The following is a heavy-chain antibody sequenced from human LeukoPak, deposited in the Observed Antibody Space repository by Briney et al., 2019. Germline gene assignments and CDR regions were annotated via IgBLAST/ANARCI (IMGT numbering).Heavy chain of an antibody. CDR2: INPNSGGT. J-gene: IGHJ4*02. CDR1: GYTFTGYY. V-gene: IGHV1-2*02. D-gene: IGHD2-21*02. Sequence: ASVKVSCKAPGYTFTGYYLHWVRQAPGQGPEWMGWINPNSGGTNYGQKFQGRVTVTRDTSIRTAYMELSRLRSDDTAVYYCARVSVLMVVTDYFDYWGQGTLVTVSS. CDR3: ARVSVLMVVTDYFDY.